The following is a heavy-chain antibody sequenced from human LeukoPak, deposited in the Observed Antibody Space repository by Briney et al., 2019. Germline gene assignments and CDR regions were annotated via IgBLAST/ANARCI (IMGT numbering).Heavy chain of an antibody. CDR3: ARDLGLLVIQYGMDV. CDR2: ISSSSSYI. D-gene: IGHD3-9*01. Sequence: PGGSLRLSCAASGFTFSSYSMNWVRQAPGKGLEWVSSISSSSSYIYYADSVKGRFTISRDNAKNSLYLQMNSLRAEDTAVYYCARDLGLLVIQYGMDVWGQGTTVTVSS. V-gene: IGHV3-21*01. J-gene: IGHJ6*02. CDR1: GFTFSSYS.